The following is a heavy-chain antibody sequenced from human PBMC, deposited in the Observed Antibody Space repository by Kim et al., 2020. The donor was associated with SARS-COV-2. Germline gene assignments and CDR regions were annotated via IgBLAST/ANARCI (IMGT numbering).Heavy chain of an antibody. J-gene: IGHJ5*02. V-gene: IGHV4-34*01. CDR3: ARRTVWFDP. CDR2: GRT. Sequence: GRTNYNPSLKIRVTISVDTSKNQFSLKLSSVTAADTAVYYCARRTVWFDPWGQGTLVTVSS. D-gene: IGHD4-17*01.